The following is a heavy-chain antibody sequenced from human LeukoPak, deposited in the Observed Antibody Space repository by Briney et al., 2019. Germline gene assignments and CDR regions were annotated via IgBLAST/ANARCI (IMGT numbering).Heavy chain of an antibody. CDR3: ARSHGHGGHTVTTLIYYYYMDV. CDR1: GYTFTDRY. Sequence: GASVEVCCKASGYTFTDRYMHWVRQAPGQGLGWMRWINTNSGSTDSAQRFQGRVTMTRDTSNTTAYLELSSLRSDDTAVYYSARSHGHGGHTVTTLIYYYYMDVWGKGTTVTVSS. J-gene: IGHJ6*03. CDR2: INTNSGST. V-gene: IGHV1-2*02. D-gene: IGHD4-17*01.